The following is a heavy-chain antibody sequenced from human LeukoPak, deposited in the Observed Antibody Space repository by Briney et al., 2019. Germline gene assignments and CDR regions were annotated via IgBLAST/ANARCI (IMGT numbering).Heavy chain of an antibody. D-gene: IGHD6-19*01. V-gene: IGHV3-7*05. J-gene: IGHJ4*02. CDR1: GFTFSTYW. CDR3: ARDQGAYARGWYGVFDF. Sequence: GGPLRLSCAASGFTFSTYWMSWVRQAPGKGLEWVANIKQGGSETHYVDSVKGRFTTSRDNAKNSLYLQMNRLTAEDTAVYYCARDQGAYARGWYGVFDFWGQGTLVTVSS. CDR2: IKQGGSET.